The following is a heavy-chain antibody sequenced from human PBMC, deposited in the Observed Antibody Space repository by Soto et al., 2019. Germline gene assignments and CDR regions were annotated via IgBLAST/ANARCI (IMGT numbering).Heavy chain of an antibody. J-gene: IGHJ6*02. CDR3: ARVVGDSSGYYWRYYYGMDV. V-gene: IGHV1-69*13. CDR1: GGTFSSYA. CDR2: IIPIFGTA. D-gene: IGHD3-22*01. Sequence: GASVKVSCKASGGTFSSYAISWVRQAPGQGLEWTGGIIPIFGTANYAQKFQGRVTITADESTSTAYMELSSLRSEDTAVYYCARVVGDSSGYYWRYYYGMDVWGQGTTVTVSS.